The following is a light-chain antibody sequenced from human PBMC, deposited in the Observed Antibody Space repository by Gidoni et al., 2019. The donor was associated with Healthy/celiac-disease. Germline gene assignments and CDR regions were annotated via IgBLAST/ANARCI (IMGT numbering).Light chain of an antibody. CDR2: DVS. CDR3: SSYTSSSTVV. CDR1: SSAVGGYNY. Sequence: SALTQPASVSGSPGQSITISCTGTSSAVGGYNYVSWYQQHPGKAPKLMIYDVSNRPSGVSNRFSGSKSGNTASLTISGLQAEDEADYYCSSYTSSSTVVFGGGTKLTV. J-gene: IGLJ2*01. V-gene: IGLV2-14*01.